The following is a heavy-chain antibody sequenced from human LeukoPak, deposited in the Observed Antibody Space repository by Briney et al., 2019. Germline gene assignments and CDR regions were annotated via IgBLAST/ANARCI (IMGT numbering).Heavy chain of an antibody. V-gene: IGHV1-2*02. CDR3: ARVQFTDY. Sequence: ASVKVSCKASGYTFTGYCMHWVRQAPGQGLEWMGWINPNSGGAYYAQKFQGRVTMTRASSISTAYMELSRLRSDDTAVYYCARVQFTDYRGQGTVVTVSS. D-gene: IGHD6-19*01. J-gene: IGHJ4*02. CDR1: GYTFTGYC. CDR2: INPNSGGA.